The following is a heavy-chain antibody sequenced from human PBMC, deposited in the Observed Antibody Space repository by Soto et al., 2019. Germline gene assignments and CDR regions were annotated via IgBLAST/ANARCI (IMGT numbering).Heavy chain of an antibody. CDR1: GYTFTSYY. D-gene: IGHD2-21*02. Sequence: QVQLVQSGAEVKKPGASVKVSCKASGYTFTSYYMHWGRQAPGQGLEWMGIINPSGGSTSYAQKFQGRVTMTRDTSTSTVYVELSSLRSEDTAVYYCARDRREAYCGGDCYSFFDYWGQGTLVTVSS. CDR3: ARDRREAYCGGDCYSFFDY. J-gene: IGHJ4*02. V-gene: IGHV1-46*01. CDR2: INPSGGST.